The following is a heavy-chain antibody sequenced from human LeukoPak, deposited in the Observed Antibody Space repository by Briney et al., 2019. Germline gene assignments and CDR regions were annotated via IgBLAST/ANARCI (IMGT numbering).Heavy chain of an antibody. V-gene: IGHV4-39*07. Sequence: MSSETLSLTCTVSAGSISSSSYYWGWIRQPPGKGLEWIGSIYYSGSTHYNPSLKSRVTISVDTSKNQFSLKLSSVTAADTAVYYCARLRYYGSGSYPMTGNRFAPWGQGTLVTVSS. J-gene: IGHJ5*02. CDR1: AGSISSSSYY. CDR2: IYYSGST. CDR3: ARLRYYGSGSYPMTGNRFAP. D-gene: IGHD3-10*01.